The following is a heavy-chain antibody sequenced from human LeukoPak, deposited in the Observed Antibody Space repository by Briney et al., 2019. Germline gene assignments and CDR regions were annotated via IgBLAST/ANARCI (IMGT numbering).Heavy chain of an antibody. CDR3: ATFSSSFNYFDY. CDR1: GYTFTSYG. CDR2: ISAYNGNT. D-gene: IGHD6-13*01. J-gene: IGHJ4*02. Sequence: GASVKVSCKASGYTFTSYGISWVRQAPGQGLEWMGWISAYNGNTNYAQKLQGRVTMTEDTSTDTAYMELSSLRSEDTAVYYCATFSSSFNYFDYWGQGTLVTVSS. V-gene: IGHV1-18*01.